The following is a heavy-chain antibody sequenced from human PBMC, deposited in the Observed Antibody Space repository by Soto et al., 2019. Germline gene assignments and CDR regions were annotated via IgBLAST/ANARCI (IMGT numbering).Heavy chain of an antibody. CDR3: AKRGIGYCSSTSCSDDSFDI. CDR2: ISGSGGST. J-gene: IGHJ3*02. CDR1: GFTFSSYA. V-gene: IGHV3-23*01. D-gene: IGHD2-2*01. Sequence: GGSLRLSCAASGFTFSSYAMSWVRQAPGKGLEWVSAISGSGGSTYYADSVKGRFTISRDNSKNTLYLQMNSLRAEDTAVYYCAKRGIGYCSSTSCSDDSFDIWGQGTMVTVSS.